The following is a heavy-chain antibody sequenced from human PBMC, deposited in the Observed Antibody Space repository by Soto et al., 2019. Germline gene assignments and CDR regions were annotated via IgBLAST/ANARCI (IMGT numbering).Heavy chain of an antibody. CDR3: ARVEGNWNDDYFDY. CDR1: GYTFSDHD. CDR2: MNPNSGDT. V-gene: IGHV1-8*01. Sequence: QVQLVQSGAEVKKPGASVKVSCKASGYTFSDHDINWVRQATGQGPEWLGWMNPNSGDTGYAQNFQGRVTMTRDNSIRTSYMELSSLRSEDTAVYYCARVEGNWNDDYFDYWGQGTLVTVSS. J-gene: IGHJ4*02. D-gene: IGHD1-1*01.